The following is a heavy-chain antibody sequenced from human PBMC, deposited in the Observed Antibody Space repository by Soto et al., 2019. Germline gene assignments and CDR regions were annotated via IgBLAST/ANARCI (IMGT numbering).Heavy chain of an antibody. V-gene: IGHV4-59*01. CDR2: IYYSGST. J-gene: IGHJ4*02. CDR3: ARDRGKRWLQLFDY. D-gene: IGHD1-1*01. CDR1: GGSISSYY. Sequence: SETLSLTCTVSGGSISSYYWSWIRQPPGKGLEWIGYIYYSGSTNYNPSLKSRVTILVDTSKNQFSLKLSSVTAADTAVYYCARDRGKRWLQLFDYWGQGTLVTVSS.